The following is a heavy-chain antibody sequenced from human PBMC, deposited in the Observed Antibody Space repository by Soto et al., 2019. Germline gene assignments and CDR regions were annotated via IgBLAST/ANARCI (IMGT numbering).Heavy chain of an antibody. J-gene: IGHJ3*02. CDR2: FYYSGST. D-gene: IGHD2-21*01. CDR3: ASYRVGHAFDI. CDR1: SCSISIGNYH. Sequence: SETLSLTYNFSSCSISIGNYHWSWIRQPPGKGLEWIGYFYYSGSTYYNPSLKSRVTIPVDTSKNQFSLKLSSVTAADTAVYYCASYRVGHAFDIWGQGTMVT. V-gene: IGHV4-30-4*01.